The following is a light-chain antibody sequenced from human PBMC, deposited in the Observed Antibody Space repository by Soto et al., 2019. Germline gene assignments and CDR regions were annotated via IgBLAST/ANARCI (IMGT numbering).Light chain of an antibody. CDR1: QSVSSY. V-gene: IGKV3-11*01. CDR2: DAS. Sequence: EIVLTQSPATLSLSPGEGATLSCRASQSVSSYLAWYQQKPGRAPRLLIYDASNRATGIPARFSGGGSGTDFTLTISSLEPEDFAVYYCQQRSNWPWTFGQGTKVEIK. J-gene: IGKJ1*01. CDR3: QQRSNWPWT.